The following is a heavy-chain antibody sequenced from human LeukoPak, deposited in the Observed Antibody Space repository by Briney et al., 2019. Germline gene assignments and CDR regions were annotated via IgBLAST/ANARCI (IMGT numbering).Heavy chain of an antibody. Sequence: GSLKLSCAASGFNFSSYAISWVRQAPGKGLEWVSAISGSGGSTYYADSVKGRFTISRDNSKNTLYLQMNSLRAEDTAVYYCAKERGAAAVAYFDYWGQGTLVTVSS. J-gene: IGHJ4*02. CDR3: AKERGAAAVAYFDY. D-gene: IGHD6-13*01. V-gene: IGHV3-23*01. CDR2: ISGSGGST. CDR1: GFNFSSYA.